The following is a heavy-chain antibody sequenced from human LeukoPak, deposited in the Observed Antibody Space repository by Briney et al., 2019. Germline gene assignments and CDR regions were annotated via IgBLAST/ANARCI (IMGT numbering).Heavy chain of an antibody. J-gene: IGHJ5*02. CDR1: GGSISSSSYY. CDR2: IYYSGST. CDR3: ARHALLWKNWFDP. D-gene: IGHD3-10*01. V-gene: IGHV4-39*01. Sequence: PSETLSLTCTVSGGSISSSSYYWGCHRQPPGQGLEGIGSIYYSGSTYYNPSLKSRVTISVDTSKNQFSLKLSAVTAADTAVYYCARHALLWKNWFDPWGQGTLVTVSS.